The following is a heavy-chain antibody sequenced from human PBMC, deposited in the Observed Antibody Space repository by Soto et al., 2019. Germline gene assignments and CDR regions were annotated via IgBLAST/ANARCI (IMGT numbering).Heavy chain of an antibody. D-gene: IGHD3-3*01. CDR1: GFTFSSYS. Sequence: TGGSLRLSCAASGFTFSSYSMNWVRQAPGKGLEWVSYISSSSSTIYYADSVKGRFTISRDNAKNSLYLQMNSLRDEDTAVYYCARGTLNRLYYDFWSGYYGIWGQGTMVTVSS. V-gene: IGHV3-48*02. CDR2: ISSSSSTI. CDR3: ARGTLNRLYYDFWSGYYGI. J-gene: IGHJ3*02.